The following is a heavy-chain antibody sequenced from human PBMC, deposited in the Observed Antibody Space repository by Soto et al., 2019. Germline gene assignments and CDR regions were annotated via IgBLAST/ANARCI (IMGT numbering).Heavy chain of an antibody. D-gene: IGHD3-3*01. V-gene: IGHV4-34*01. J-gene: IGHJ4*02. Sequence: SETLSLTCAVYGGSFSGYYWSWIRQPPGKGLEWIGEINHSGSTNYDPSLKSRVTISVDTSKNQFSLKLSSVTAADTAVYYCARGGRITIFGVARRNTFDYWGQGTLVTVSS. CDR1: GGSFSGYY. CDR3: ARGGRITIFGVARRNTFDY. CDR2: INHSGST.